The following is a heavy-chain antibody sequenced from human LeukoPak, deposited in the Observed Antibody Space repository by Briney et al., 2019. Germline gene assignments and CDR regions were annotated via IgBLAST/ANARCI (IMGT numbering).Heavy chain of an antibody. CDR1: GYTFTDYA. V-gene: IGHV7-4-1*02. CDR2: VNTNTGNP. Sequence: ASVKVFCKPSGYTFTDYAINWVRQAPGQGLEYMGWVNTNTGNPTYAQGFTGRFVFSSDSSVSTAYLQITSLKADDSAIYFCASCNDSSGYFAYWGQGTLVTVSS. D-gene: IGHD3-22*01. CDR3: ASCNDSSGYFAY. J-gene: IGHJ4*02.